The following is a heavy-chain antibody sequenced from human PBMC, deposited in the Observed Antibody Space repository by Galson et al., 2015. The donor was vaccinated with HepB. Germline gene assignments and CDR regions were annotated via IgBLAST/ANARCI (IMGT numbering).Heavy chain of an antibody. Sequence: SVKVSCKASGYTFTGYYMHWVRQAPGQGLEWMGWINPNSGGTNYAQKFQGRVTMTRDTSISTAYMELSRLRSDDTAVYYCARAGLGSGWYNPRYYYYGLDVWGQGTTVTVSS. CDR1: GYTFTGYY. CDR2: INPNSGGT. J-gene: IGHJ6*02. D-gene: IGHD6-19*01. V-gene: IGHV1-2*02. CDR3: ARAGLGSGWYNPRYYYYGLDV.